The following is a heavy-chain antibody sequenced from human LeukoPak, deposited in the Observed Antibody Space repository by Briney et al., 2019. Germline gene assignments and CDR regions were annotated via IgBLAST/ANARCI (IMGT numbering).Heavy chain of an antibody. Sequence: GGSLRLSCAASGFTFSSYAMSWVRQAPGKGLEWVSAISGSGGSTYYADSVKGRFTISRDNSKNTLYLQMNSLRAEDAAVYYCAKFERWLQWNPFDYWGQGTLVTVSS. D-gene: IGHD5-24*01. CDR1: GFTFSSYA. CDR2: ISGSGGST. V-gene: IGHV3-23*01. CDR3: AKFERWLQWNPFDY. J-gene: IGHJ4*02.